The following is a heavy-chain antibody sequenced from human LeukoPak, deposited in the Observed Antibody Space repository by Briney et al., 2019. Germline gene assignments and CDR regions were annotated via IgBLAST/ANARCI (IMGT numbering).Heavy chain of an antibody. V-gene: IGHV3-53*01. CDR2: IYSGANT. D-gene: IGHD3-16*01. J-gene: IGHJ4*02. CDR1: XFIVSSKY. CDR3: ARLGPYYFDS. Sequence: QPGGSLRLSCAASXFIVSSKYMSWVRQAPGKGLEWVSVIYSGANTYYADSVQGRFTISRDTSRNTLYLQMNSLRAEDTAVYYCARLGPYYFDSWGQGTLVIVSS.